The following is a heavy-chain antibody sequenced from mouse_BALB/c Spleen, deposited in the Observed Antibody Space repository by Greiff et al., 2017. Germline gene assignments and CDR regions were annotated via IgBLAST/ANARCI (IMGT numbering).Heavy chain of an antibody. CDR1: GFTFSDYG. J-gene: IGHJ2*01. Sequence: EVNLVESGGGLVQPGGSRKLSCAASGFTFSDYGMAWVRQAPGKGPEWVAFISNLAYSIYYADTVTGRFTISRENAKNTLYLEMSSLRSEDTAMYYCARTYGNYLFFGHRGQGTTLTVSS. CDR2: ISNLAYSI. V-gene: IGHV5-15*02. CDR3: ARTYGNYLFFGH. D-gene: IGHD2-10*02.